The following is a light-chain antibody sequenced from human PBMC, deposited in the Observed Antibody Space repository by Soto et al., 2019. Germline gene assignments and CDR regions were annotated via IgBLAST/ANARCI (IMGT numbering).Light chain of an antibody. CDR3: QQYGTSPRWT. Sequence: IVLTQSPGTLFLSPGERATLSCMASQNIGNYLAWYQQKPGQAPSLLIFGAYTRANGVPDRFSGSGSRTDFTLTISRLDPEDFAVYYCQQYGTSPRWTFGQGTKVEIK. CDR1: QNIGNY. CDR2: GAY. V-gene: IGKV3-20*01. J-gene: IGKJ1*01.